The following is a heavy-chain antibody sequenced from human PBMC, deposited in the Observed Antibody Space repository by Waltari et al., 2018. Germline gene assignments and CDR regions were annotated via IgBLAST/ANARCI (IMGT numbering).Heavy chain of an antibody. CDR2: ISAYNGHT. Sequence: QVQLVQSGAEVKKPGASVKVSCKASGYTFTSYGIRCVRQAPGQGLEWMGWISAYNGHTNYAQKLHCRVTMTTDPSTSTAYMELRSLRSEDTAVYYCARAPGVVPAIAYDYWGQGTLVTVSS. D-gene: IGHD2-2*01. V-gene: IGHV1-18*01. CDR1: GYTFTSYG. CDR3: ARAPGVVPAIAYDY. J-gene: IGHJ4*02.